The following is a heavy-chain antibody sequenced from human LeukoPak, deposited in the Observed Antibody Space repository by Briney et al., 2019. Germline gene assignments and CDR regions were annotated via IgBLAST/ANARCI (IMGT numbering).Heavy chain of an antibody. CDR2: IYYSGST. CDR1: GGSISSGDYY. V-gene: IGHV4-61*08. Sequence: SETLSLTCTVSGGSISSGDYYWSWIRQPPGKGLEWIGYIYYSGSTNYNPSLKSRVTISVDTSKNQFSLKLSSVTAADTAVYYCARLGGSGSYYRDYWGQGTLVTVSS. J-gene: IGHJ4*02. D-gene: IGHD3-10*01. CDR3: ARLGGSGSYYRDY.